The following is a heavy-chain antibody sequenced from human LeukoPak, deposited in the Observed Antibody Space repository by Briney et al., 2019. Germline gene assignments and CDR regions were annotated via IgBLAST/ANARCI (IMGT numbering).Heavy chain of an antibody. CDR1: GFTFSNYA. Sequence: GALRLSSAASGFTFSNYAMSWVRQAPGKGLEWVSAISGSGGSTYYAESVKGRFTISRDNSKNTLYRQMNSLRAEDTAVYYCARGVSETDSVLRFLEWFSGYNWFDPWGQGTLVTVSS. D-gene: IGHD3-3*01. V-gene: IGHV3-23*01. CDR2: ISGSGGST. CDR3: ARGVSETDSVLRFLEWFSGYNWFDP. J-gene: IGHJ5*02.